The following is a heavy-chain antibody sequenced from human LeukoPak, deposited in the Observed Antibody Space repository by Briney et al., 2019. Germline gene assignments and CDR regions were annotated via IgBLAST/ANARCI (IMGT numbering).Heavy chain of an antibody. D-gene: IGHD4-11*01. Sequence: PSETLSLTCTVSGGSISSYYWSWIRQPPGKGLEWIGYIYYSGSTNYNPSLKSRVTISADTSKNQFSLKLSSVTAADTAVYYCARHVRSYSNYVYYYGMDVWGQGTTVTVSS. J-gene: IGHJ6*02. CDR3: ARHVRSYSNYVYYYGMDV. CDR2: IYYSGST. CDR1: GGSISSYY. V-gene: IGHV4-59*08.